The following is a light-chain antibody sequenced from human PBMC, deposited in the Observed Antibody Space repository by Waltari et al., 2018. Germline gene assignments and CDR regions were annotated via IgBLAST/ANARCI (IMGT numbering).Light chain of an antibody. V-gene: IGKV3-20*01. J-gene: IGKJ1*01. CDR3: QHYVRLPAT. Sequence: IVLPQSPGSLPLSPVERATLSCRASQSVSRSLAWYQQKPGQAPKHLIYGASTRATGIPDRFTGSGSGTDFSLTISSLEPEDFAIYLCQHYVRLPATFGQGTKVEIK. CDR2: GAS. CDR1: QSVSRS.